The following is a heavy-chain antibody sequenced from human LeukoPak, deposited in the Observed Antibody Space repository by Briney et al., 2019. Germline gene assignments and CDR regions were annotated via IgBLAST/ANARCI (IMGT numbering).Heavy chain of an antibody. V-gene: IGHV1-24*01. CDR2: FDPEDGET. D-gene: IGHD3-9*01. J-gene: IGHJ4*02. CDR3: ATALGYDILTGYYGY. CDR1: GYTLTELS. Sequence: ASVKVSCKVSGYTLTELSMHWVRQAPGKGLEWMGGFDPEDGETIYARKFQGRVTMTEDTSTDTAYMELSSLRSEDTAVYYCATALGYDILTGYYGYWGQGTLVTVSS.